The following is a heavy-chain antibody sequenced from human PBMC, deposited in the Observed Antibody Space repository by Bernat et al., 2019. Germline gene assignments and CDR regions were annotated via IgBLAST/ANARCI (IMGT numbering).Heavy chain of an antibody. Sequence: QVQLVQSGAEVKKPGASVKVSCKASGYTFTSYGISWVRQAPGQGLEWVGWSSAYNGNTNYEQKLQGRVTMTTATSTSTAYMALRSLRSDDTAVYYCARDLTMDTAMERYMDVWGKGTTVTVSS. V-gene: IGHV1-18*01. D-gene: IGHD5-18*01. CDR3: ARDLTMDTAMERYMDV. CDR1: GYTFTSYG. CDR2: SSAYNGNT. J-gene: IGHJ6*03.